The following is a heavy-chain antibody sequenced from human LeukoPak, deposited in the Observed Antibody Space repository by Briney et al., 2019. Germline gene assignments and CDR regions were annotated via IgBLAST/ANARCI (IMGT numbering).Heavy chain of an antibody. D-gene: IGHD6-6*01. V-gene: IGHV3-66*04. Sequence: GGSLRLSCAASGFTVXXXXXXXXXXXPXXXREWVSVIYSGGSTYYADSVKGRFTISRDNSKNTLYLQMNSLRAEDTAVYYCARHSSSSEDYWGQGTLVTVSS. CDR3: ARHSSSSEDY. CDR1: GFTVXXXX. J-gene: IGHJ4*02. CDR2: IYSGGST.